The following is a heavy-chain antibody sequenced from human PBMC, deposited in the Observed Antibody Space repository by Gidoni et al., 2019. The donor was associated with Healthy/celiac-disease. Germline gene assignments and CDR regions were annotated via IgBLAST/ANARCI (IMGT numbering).Heavy chain of an antibody. J-gene: IGHJ4*02. Sequence: EVQLVESGGGLVKLGGYLRLSCAASGFTFSSYSMNWVRQAPGKGLEWVSSISSSSSYISYADSVKGRFTISRDNAKNSLYLQMNSLRAEDTAVYYCARGTPGASYWGQGTLVTVSS. CDR2: ISSSSSYI. CDR3: ARGTPGASY. CDR1: GFTFSSYS. D-gene: IGHD2-15*01. V-gene: IGHV3-21*01.